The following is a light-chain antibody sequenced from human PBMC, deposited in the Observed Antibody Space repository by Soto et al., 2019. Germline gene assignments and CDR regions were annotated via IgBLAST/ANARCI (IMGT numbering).Light chain of an antibody. CDR3: QHYYTSYTT. J-gene: IGKJ1*01. CDR2: GAS. CDR1: QSVRSN. Sequence: EVVMTQSPATLSVSPGERATLSCRASQSVRSNLAWYQQKPGQAPRLLIFGASTRATGIPDRFSGSGSGTDFTLTISRLEPEDFAVYYCQHYYTSYTTFGQGTKVDI. V-gene: IGKV3D-15*01.